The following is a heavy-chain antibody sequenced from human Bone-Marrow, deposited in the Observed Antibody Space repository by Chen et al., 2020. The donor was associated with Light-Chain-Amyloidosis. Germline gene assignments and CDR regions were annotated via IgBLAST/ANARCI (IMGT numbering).Heavy chain of an antibody. Sequence: QEHVVESGGGLVKAGGSLRLSCATSGFRLSFSDYYMSWIRQAPGKGLEWVSSISKNGINSDDAETVQGRFTVSRDNANKVLFLQMNNLGAEETGIYYCAREGIVVTDRRADVWGQGTKVTVSS. CDR3: AREGIVVTDRRADV. J-gene: IGHJ3*01. D-gene: IGHD1-26*01. CDR2: ISKNGINS. V-gene: IGHV3-11*01. CDR1: GFRLSFSDYY.